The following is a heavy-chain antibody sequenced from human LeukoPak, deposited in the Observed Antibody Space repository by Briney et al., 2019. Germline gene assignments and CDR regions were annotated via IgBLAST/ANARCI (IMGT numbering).Heavy chain of an antibody. CDR2: IYTSGST. V-gene: IGHV4-4*09. CDR3: ARRGYSSYYYYYRDV. CDR1: GGSISSYY. Sequence: SETLSLTCTVSGGSISSYYWSWIRQPPGKGLEWIGYIYTSGSTNYNPSLKSRVTISVDTSKNQFSLKLSSVTAADTAVYYCARRGYSSYYYYYRDVWGKGTTVTVSS. D-gene: IGHD3-22*01. J-gene: IGHJ6*03.